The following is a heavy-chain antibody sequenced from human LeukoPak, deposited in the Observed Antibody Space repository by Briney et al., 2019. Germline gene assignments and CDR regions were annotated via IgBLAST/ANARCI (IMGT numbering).Heavy chain of an antibody. V-gene: IGHV3-7*03. J-gene: IGHJ4*02. CDR2: XXXXXXXX. CDR1: GFTFSSYW. CDR3: ARDLRITMVRGVIITDSYYFDY. D-gene: IGHD3-10*01. Sequence: GGSLRLSCAASGFTFSSYWMSWVRQAPGKGLEWVANXXXXXXXXXYVDSVKGRFTISRDNAKNSLYLQMNSLRAEDTAVYYCARDLRITMVRGVIITDSYYFDYWGQGTLVTVSS.